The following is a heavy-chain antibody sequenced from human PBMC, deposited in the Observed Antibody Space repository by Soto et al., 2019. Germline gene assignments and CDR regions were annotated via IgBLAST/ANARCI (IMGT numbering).Heavy chain of an antibody. J-gene: IGHJ3*02. CDR1: GYTLTELS. V-gene: IGHV1-24*01. Sequence: GASVKVSCKVSGYTLTELSMHWVRQAPGKGLEWMGGIIPIDGTANYAQKFQGRVTMTEDTSTDTAYMELSSLRSEDTAVYYCATDHRANDAFDIWGQGTMVTVSS. CDR2: IIPIDGTA. CDR3: ATDHRANDAFDI.